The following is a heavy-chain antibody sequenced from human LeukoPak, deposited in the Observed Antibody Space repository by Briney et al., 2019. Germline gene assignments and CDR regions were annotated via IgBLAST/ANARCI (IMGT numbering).Heavy chain of an antibody. V-gene: IGHV1-2*02. CDR2: INPNSGGT. Sequence: ASVKVSCKASGYTFTSYGISWVRQAPGQGLEWMGWINPNSGGTNYAQKFQGRVTMTRDTSISTAYMELSRLRSDDTAVYYCAREEDSSSWYGNWGQGTLVTVSS. J-gene: IGHJ4*02. D-gene: IGHD6-13*01. CDR3: AREEDSSSWYGN. CDR1: GYTFTSYG.